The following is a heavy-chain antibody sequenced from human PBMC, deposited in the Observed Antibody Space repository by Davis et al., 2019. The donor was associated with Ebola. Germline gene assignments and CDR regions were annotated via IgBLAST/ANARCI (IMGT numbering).Heavy chain of an antibody. D-gene: IGHD5-18*01. CDR2: TYYSSKCYH. V-gene: IGHV6-1*01. CDR1: GDSVPSGG. J-gene: IGHJ6*04. CDR3: ARGWLRGGMDV. Sequence: HSQTLSLTCAISGDSVPSGGWNWIRQSPSRGLEWLGRTYYSSKCYHDYAVSVKSRITINPDTSKNQFSLQLNSVTPEDTAMYYCARGWLRGGMDVWGEGTTVTVSS.